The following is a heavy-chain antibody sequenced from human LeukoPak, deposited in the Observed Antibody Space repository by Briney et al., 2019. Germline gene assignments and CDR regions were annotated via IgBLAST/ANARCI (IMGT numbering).Heavy chain of an antibody. CDR2: INWNGGST. D-gene: IGHD6-19*01. V-gene: IGHV3-20*04. CDR1: GFSFDDYG. J-gene: IGHJ4*02. Sequence: GGSLRLSCAASGFSFDDYGMSWVRQAPGKGLEWVSGINWNGGSTGYADFVKGRFTISRDNAKNSLYLQMNSLRAEDTALYYSARDLAVVGALFDYWGRGTLVTVSS. CDR3: ARDLAVVGALFDY.